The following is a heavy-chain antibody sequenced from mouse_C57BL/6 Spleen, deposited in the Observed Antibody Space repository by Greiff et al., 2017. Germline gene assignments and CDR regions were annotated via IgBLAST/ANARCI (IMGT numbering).Heavy chain of an antibody. CDR2: IHPNSGST. Sequence: QVQLQQPGAELVKPGASVKLSCKASGYTFTSYWMHWVKQRPGQGLEWIGMIHPNSGSTNYNEKFKSKATLTVDKSSSTAYMQLSSLTSEDSAVYYCARNYGSSLSVYYFDYWGQGTTLTVSS. CDR3: ARNYGSSLSVYYFDY. D-gene: IGHD1-1*01. CDR1: GYTFTSYW. V-gene: IGHV1-64*01. J-gene: IGHJ2*01.